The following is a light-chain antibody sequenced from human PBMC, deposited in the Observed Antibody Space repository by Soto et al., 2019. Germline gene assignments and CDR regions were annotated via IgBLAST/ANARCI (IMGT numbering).Light chain of an antibody. CDR3: AAWDDSLNGYV. CDR1: SSNIGSNT. Sequence: QSVLTQPPSASGTPGQRVTISCSGSSSNIGSNTVNWYQQLPGTAPKLLTYSNNQRPSGVPDRFSGSKSGTSASLAISGLQSEDEADYYCAAWDDSLNGYVFGTGTKVTV. J-gene: IGLJ1*01. V-gene: IGLV1-44*01. CDR2: SNN.